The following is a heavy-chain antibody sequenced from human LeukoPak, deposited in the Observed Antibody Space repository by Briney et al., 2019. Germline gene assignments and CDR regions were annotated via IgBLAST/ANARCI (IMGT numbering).Heavy chain of an antibody. J-gene: IGHJ6*02. CDR3: AKDDLYYYDSSGYPPVSYYYYGMDV. V-gene: IGHV3-23*01. CDR1: GFTFSSYA. Sequence: PGGSLRLSCAASGFTFSSYAMSWVRQAPGKGLEWVSAISGSGVSNSYADSVKGRFTISRDNSKNTLYLQMNSLRAEDTAVYYCAKDDLYYYDSSGYPPVSYYYYGMDVWGQGTTVTVSS. CDR2: ISGSGVSN. D-gene: IGHD3-22*01.